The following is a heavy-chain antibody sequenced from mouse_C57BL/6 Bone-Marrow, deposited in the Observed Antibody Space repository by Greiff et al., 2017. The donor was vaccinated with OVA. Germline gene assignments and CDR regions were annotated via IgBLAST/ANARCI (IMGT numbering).Heavy chain of an antibody. V-gene: IGHV1-55*01. J-gene: IGHJ2*01. CDR1: GYTFTSYW. CDR3: ARGSPEILLRRDY. D-gene: IGHD1-1*01. CDR2: IYPGSGST. Sequence: QVQLQQPGAELVKPGASVKMSCKASGYTFTSYWITWVKQRPGQGLEWIGDIYPGSGSTNYNEKFKSKATLPVDTSSSTAYMQLSSLTSEDSAVYYCARGSPEILLRRDYWGQGTTLTVSS.